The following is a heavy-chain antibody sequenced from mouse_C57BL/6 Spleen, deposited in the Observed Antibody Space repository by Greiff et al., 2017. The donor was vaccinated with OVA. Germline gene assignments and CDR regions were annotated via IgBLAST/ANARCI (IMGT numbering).Heavy chain of an antibody. J-gene: IGHJ4*01. V-gene: IGHV1-69*01. D-gene: IGHD3-1*01. CDR2: IDPSDSYT. Sequence: VQLQQPGAELVMPGASVKLSCKASGYTFTSYWMHWVKQRPGQGLEWIGEIDPSDSYTNYNQKFKGKSTLTVDKSSSTAYMQLSSLTSEDSAVYYCARDRAPYAMDYGGQGTSVTVSS. CDR3: ARDRAPYAMDY. CDR1: GYTFTSYW.